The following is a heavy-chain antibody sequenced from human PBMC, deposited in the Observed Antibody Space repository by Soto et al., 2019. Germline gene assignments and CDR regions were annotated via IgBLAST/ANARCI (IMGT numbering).Heavy chain of an antibody. V-gene: IGHV3-53*01. CDR2: IYSGGST. CDR1: GFTVSSNY. Sequence: EVQLVESGGGLIQPGGSPRLSCAASGFTVSSNYMSWVRQAPGKGLEWVSVIYSGGSTYYADSVKGRFTISRDNSKNTLYLQMNSLRAEGTAVYYCARGMRDGYKTGTDDAFDIWGQGTMVTVSS. CDR3: ARGMRDGYKTGTDDAFDI. D-gene: IGHD5-12*01. J-gene: IGHJ3*02.